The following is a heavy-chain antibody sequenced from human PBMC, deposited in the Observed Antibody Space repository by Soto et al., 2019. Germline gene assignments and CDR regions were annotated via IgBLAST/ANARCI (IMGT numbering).Heavy chain of an antibody. CDR2: ISHTGST. CDR3: ARAVAPYSGTWFDP. V-gene: IGHV4-30-2*01. J-gene: IGHJ5*02. CDR1: VGSITIGNSYS. D-gene: IGHD2-15*01. Sequence: SETLSVTCAFSVGSITIGNSYSWSWIRQPPGKGLEWIGSISHTGSTSYNPSLKSRLTMSVDKSKNQFSLRLSSVTAADMAVYYCARAVAPYSGTWFDPWGQGIMVTVSS.